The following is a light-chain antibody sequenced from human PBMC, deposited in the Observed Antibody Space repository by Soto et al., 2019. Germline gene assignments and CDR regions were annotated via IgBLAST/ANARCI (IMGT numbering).Light chain of an antibody. J-gene: IGLJ3*02. CDR3: QTWDDGIQV. CDR2: VYSAGSH. Sequence: QPVLTQSPSASASLGASVKLTCTLSSGHSSDAIAWHQQQPEKGPRYLMKVYSAGSHSKGDGIPDRFSGSSSGTERYLTVSILQSDAEGDYYCQTWDDGIQVFGGGTKLTVL. CDR1: SGHSSDA. V-gene: IGLV4-69*01.